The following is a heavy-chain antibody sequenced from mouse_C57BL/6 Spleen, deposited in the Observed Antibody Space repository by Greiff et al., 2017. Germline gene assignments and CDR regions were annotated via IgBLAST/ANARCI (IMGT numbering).Heavy chain of an antibody. D-gene: IGHD1-1*01. CDR1: GYAFSSSW. J-gene: IGHJ2*01. V-gene: IGHV1-82*01. Sequence: VQLQQSGPELVKPGASVKISCKASGYAFSSSWMNWVKQRPGKGLEWIGRIYPGDGDTNYNGKFKGKATLTADKSSSTAYMQLSSLTSEDSAVYFCSRCYGSSLFDYWGQGTTLTVSS. CDR3: SRCYGSSLFDY. CDR2: IYPGDGDT.